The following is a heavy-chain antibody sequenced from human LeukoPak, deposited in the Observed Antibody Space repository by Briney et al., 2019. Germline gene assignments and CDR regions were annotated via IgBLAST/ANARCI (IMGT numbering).Heavy chain of an antibody. CDR1: GFTFSSYS. J-gene: IGHJ3*02. Sequence: GGSLRLSCAASGFTFSSYSMNWVGQAPGKGLEWVSSISSSSSYIYYADSVKGRFTISRDNSKNTLYLQMNSLRTEDTAVYYCAKGVSSSWSNDAFDIWGQGTMVTVSS. D-gene: IGHD6-13*01. V-gene: IGHV3-21*01. CDR3: AKGVSSSWSNDAFDI. CDR2: ISSSSSYI.